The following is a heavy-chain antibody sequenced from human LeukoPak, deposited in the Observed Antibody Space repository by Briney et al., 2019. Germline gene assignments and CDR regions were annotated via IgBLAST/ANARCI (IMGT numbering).Heavy chain of an antibody. V-gene: IGHV1-69*01. D-gene: IGHD6-6*01. Sequence: GGSLRLSCAASGGTFSSYASSWVRQAPGQGLEWMGGIIPIFGTANYAQKFQGRVTITADESTSTAYMELSSLRSEDTAVYYCARDPVGRYSSSSDSDFDYWGQGTLVTVSS. CDR1: GGTFSSYA. CDR3: ARDPVGRYSSSSDSDFDY. J-gene: IGHJ4*02. CDR2: IIPIFGTA.